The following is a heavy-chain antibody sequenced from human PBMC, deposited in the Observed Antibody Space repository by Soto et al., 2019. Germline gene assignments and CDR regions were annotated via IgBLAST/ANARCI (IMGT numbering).Heavy chain of an antibody. CDR1: GDSFSIYA. J-gene: IGHJ6*01. Sequence: LVNLSCKASGDSFSIYAISCGRNANGQGLEWMGGIIPIFGTANYAQKFQGRVTITADESTSTAYMELSSLRSEDTAVYYCARDPGYDFWSGYYHLARWYGMDVLGHGTTVTVSS. V-gene: IGHV1-69*13. CDR3: ARDPGYDFWSGYYHLARWYGMDV. D-gene: IGHD3-3*01. CDR2: IIPIFGTA.